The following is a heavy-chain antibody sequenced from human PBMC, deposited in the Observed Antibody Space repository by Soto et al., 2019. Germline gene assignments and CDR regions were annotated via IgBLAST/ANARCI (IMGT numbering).Heavy chain of an antibody. V-gene: IGHV3-23*01. CDR3: AKDSDYYGSGIQPTYNWFDP. J-gene: IGHJ5*02. CDR1: GFTFSSYA. D-gene: IGHD3-10*01. Sequence: GSLRLSCAASGFTFSSYAMSWVRQAPGKGLEWVSAISGSGGSTYYADSVKGRFTISRDNSKNTLYLQMNSLRAEDTAVYYCAKDSDYYGSGIQPTYNWFDPWGQGTLVTVSS. CDR2: ISGSGGST.